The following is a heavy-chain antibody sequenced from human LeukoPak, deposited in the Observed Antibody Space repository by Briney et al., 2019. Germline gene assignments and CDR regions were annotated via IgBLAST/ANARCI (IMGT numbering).Heavy chain of an antibody. Sequence: GSLRLSCAASGFTFSKCAMSWVRQAPGKGLEWVAIITATGDTAYYADSVKGRFTISRDNSRNTVYMQMDSLRAEDTAIYYCAGDRSSEWYSPLDYWGQGTQVTVSP. D-gene: IGHD6-19*01. CDR3: AGDRSSEWYSPLDY. V-gene: IGHV3-23*01. CDR1: GFTFSKCA. J-gene: IGHJ4*02. CDR2: ITATGDTA.